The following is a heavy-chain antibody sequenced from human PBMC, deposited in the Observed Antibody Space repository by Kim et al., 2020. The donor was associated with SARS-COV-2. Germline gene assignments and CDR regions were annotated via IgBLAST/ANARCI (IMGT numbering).Heavy chain of an antibody. CDR3: AKDPQQWLVPSGIDY. CDR1: GFTFSSYA. J-gene: IGHJ4*02. V-gene: IGHV3-23*01. D-gene: IGHD6-19*01. CDR2: ISGSGGRT. Sequence: GGSLRLSCAASGFTFSSYAMSWVRQAPGKGLEWVSAISGSGGRTYYADSVKGRFTISRDNSKNTLYLQMNSLRAEDTAVYYCAKDPQQWLVPSGIDYWGQGTLVTVSS.